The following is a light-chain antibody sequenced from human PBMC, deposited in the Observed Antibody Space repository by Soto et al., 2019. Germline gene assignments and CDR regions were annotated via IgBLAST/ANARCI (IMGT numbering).Light chain of an antibody. J-gene: IGKJ3*01. Sequence: IQLTQSPSSLSASVGDRVTITCRASQGIGNSLAWYQQKPGEAPKLLIYAASTLQSGVPSRFTGSGSGTDFTLTVSSLQPDDFATYYCQQLNSYPRTFGPGTKVDIK. CDR2: AAS. CDR1: QGIGNS. CDR3: QQLNSYPRT. V-gene: IGKV1-9*01.